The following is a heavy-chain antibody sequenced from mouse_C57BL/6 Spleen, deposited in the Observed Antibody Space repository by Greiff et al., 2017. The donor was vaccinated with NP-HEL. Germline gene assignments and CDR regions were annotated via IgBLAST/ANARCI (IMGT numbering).Heavy chain of an antibody. CDR1: GYSITSGYD. D-gene: IGHD1-1*01. CDR3: ARDHFYYGSSHWYFDV. CDR2: ISYSGST. V-gene: IGHV3-1*01. J-gene: IGHJ1*03. Sequence: EVKLQESGPGMVKPSQSLSLTCTVTGYSITSGYDWHWIRHFPGNKLEWMGYISYSGSTNYNPSLKSRISITHDTSKNHFFLKLNSVTTEDTATYYCARDHFYYGSSHWYFDVWGTGTTVTVSS.